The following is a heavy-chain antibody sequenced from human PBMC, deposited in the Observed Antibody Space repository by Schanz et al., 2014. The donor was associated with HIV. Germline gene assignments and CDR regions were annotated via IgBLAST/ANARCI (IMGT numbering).Heavy chain of an antibody. Sequence: QVQLVESGGGVVQPGRSLRLSCAASGFTFSSYGMHWVRQTPGKGLEWVAVISYDGSNKYYVDSVKGRFTISRDISKNTLYLQRNSLRAEDTAVYYCAKEEQQLGGVGGYHFDYWGQGTLVTVSS. CDR3: AKEEQQLGGVGGYHFDY. CDR1: GFTFSSYG. CDR2: ISYDGSNK. V-gene: IGHV3-30*18. J-gene: IGHJ4*02. D-gene: IGHD6-13*01.